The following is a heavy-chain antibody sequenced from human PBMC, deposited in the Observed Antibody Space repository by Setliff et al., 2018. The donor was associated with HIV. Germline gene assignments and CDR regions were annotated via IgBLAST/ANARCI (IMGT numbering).Heavy chain of an antibody. V-gene: IGHV4-59*01. J-gene: IGHJ4*02. D-gene: IGHD5-12*01. CDR3: ARSTPSVGYISEH. CDR1: GVSISAYF. CDR2: IDNSGNT. Sequence: KPSETLSLTCAVSGVSISAYFWSWIRQSPEKRLEWIGYIDNSGNTNYSPSLKSRITISRDTSKNQFSLKLNSVTAADAAVYYCARSTPSVGYISEHWGQGTLVTVSS.